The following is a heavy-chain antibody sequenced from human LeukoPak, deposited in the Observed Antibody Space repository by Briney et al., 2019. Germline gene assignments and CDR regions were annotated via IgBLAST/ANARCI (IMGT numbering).Heavy chain of an antibody. D-gene: IGHD7-27*01. CDR3: ARDGNWGTTDAYLNY. CDR1: GFTFSSYW. V-gene: IGHV3-7*01. CDR2: INHNGNVN. J-gene: IGHJ4*02. Sequence: GGSLRLSCAASGFTFSSYWMNWARQAPGKGLEWVASINHNGNVNYYVDSVKGRFTISRDNSKNTLYLQMNSLRAEDTAVYYCARDGNWGTTDAYLNYWGQGTLVTVSS.